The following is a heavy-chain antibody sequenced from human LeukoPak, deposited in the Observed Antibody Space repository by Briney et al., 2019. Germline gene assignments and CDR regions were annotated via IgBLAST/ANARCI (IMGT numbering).Heavy chain of an antibody. CDR2: IYHSGST. Sequence: SETLSLTCTVSGYSISSGYYWGWIRQPPGKGLEWIGSIYHSGSTYYNPSLKSRVTISVDTSKNQFPLKLSSVTAADTAVYYCASTSIAAAGTEFDYWGQGTLVTVSS. CDR1: GYSISSGYY. CDR3: ASTSIAAAGTEFDY. V-gene: IGHV4-38-2*02. J-gene: IGHJ4*02. D-gene: IGHD6-13*01.